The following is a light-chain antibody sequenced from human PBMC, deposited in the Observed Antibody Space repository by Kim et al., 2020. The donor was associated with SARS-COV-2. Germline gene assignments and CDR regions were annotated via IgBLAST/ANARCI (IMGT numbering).Light chain of an antibody. V-gene: IGKV1-12*01. J-gene: IGKJ4*01. CDR2: GAS. Sequence: QMTQSPSSVSASLGDRVTITCRASQGIGTWLAWYQQRPGKGPELLIYGASKLQSGVPSRFSGSGSGTDFTLTITSLQPEDYATYYCQQAANLPVAFGGGTKLEIK. CDR3: QQAANLPVA. CDR1: QGIGTW.